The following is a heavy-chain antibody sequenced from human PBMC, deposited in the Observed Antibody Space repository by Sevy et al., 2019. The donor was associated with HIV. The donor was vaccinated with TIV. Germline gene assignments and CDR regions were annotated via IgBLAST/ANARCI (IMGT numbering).Heavy chain of an antibody. D-gene: IGHD3-10*01. Sequence: SETLCLTCTVSGGSISSYYWSWIRQPAGKGLEWIGRIYTSGSTNYNPSLKSRVTMSVDTSKNQFSLMLSSVTAADTAVYYCARDSGRLWFGELLKGNCFDPWGQGTLVTVSS. V-gene: IGHV4-4*07. CDR3: ARDSGRLWFGELLKGNCFDP. J-gene: IGHJ5*02. CDR2: IYTSGST. CDR1: GGSISSYY.